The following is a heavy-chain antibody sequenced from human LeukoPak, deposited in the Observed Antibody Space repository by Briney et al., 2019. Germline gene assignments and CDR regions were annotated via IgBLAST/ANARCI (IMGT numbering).Heavy chain of an antibody. CDR3: ARGRYYGSGSPLSWFDP. D-gene: IGHD3-10*01. CDR1: GFTFSSYA. J-gene: IGHJ5*02. V-gene: IGHV3-30*04. Sequence: PGGSLRLSCAASGFTFSSYAMHWVRQAPGKGLEWVAVISYDGSNKYYADSVKGRFTISRDNSKNTLYPQMNSLRAEDTAVYYCARGRYYGSGSPLSWFDPWGQGTLVTVSS. CDR2: ISYDGSNK.